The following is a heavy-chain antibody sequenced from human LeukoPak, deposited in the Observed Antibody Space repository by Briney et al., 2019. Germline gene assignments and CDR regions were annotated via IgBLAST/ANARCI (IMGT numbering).Heavy chain of an antibody. CDR3: MRRDTGWNYSDY. J-gene: IGHJ4*02. V-gene: IGHV4-59*08. CDR1: GGSIYNHY. CDR2: IYYKGNT. D-gene: IGHD6-19*01. Sequence: PSDTLSLTCSPSGGSIYNHYGGWIRQPPGKGVEWIGDIYYKGNTNYNPSLKSRVTISLDTSKNHLSLTLTSVVAADTAIYYCMRRDTGWNYSDYWGQGILVTVSS.